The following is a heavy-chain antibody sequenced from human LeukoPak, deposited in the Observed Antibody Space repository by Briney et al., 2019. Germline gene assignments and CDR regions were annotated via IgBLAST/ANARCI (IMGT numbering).Heavy chain of an antibody. CDR1: GFSLSTRGVG. D-gene: IGHD1-1*01. CDR3: AHRLVTNWAFDY. CDR2: IYWDDDN. Sequence: SGPTLVNPTQTLTLTCTFSGFSLSTRGVGVGWIRQPPGKALEWLALIYWDDDNRYSPSLKSRLTITKDTSKNQVVLTVTNMDPVDTATYYCAHRLVTNWAFDYWGQGTLVTVSS. J-gene: IGHJ4*02. V-gene: IGHV2-5*02.